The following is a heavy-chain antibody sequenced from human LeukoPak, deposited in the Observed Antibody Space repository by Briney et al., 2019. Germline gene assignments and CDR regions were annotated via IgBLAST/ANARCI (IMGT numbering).Heavy chain of an antibody. CDR1: GVALSGYY. D-gene: IGHD5-12*01. CDR2: MSHSGSS. CDR3: ARGNIVATILGGLHGTTAFDF. Sequence: SETLSLPCGVSGVALSGYYWSWIRQAAGKGLEGIGDMSHSGSSNYNPSLRSRVTISGDTSEKQFSLKLNSLPAADTAVYFCARGNIVATILGGLHGTTAFDFWGERILVTVSS. J-gene: IGHJ4*02. V-gene: IGHV4-34*01.